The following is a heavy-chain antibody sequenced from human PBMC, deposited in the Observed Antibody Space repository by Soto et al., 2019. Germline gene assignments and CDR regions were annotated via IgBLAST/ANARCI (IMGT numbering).Heavy chain of an antibody. D-gene: IGHD1-1*01. CDR3: AKERRDTYNRVDS. CDR2: IHHSGTS. V-gene: IGHV4-59*01. CDR1: RYFISDYY. J-gene: IGHJ4*02. Sequence: PSETLSLTCTVSRYFISDYYWSWIRQTPGKGLEWIGCIHHSGTSYYNPSLNSRVTMSVDTSKRQFCLKLTSVTTADAAVYYCAKERRDTYNRVDSWGQGTLVTVSS.